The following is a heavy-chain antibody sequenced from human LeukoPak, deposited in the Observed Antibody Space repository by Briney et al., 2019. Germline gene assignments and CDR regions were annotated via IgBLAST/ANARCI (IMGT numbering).Heavy chain of an antibody. Sequence: SETLSLTCTVSGGSISSGDYYWSWIRQPPGKGLEWIGYIYYSGSTYYNPSLKSRVTISVDTSKNQFSLKLSSVTAADTAVYYCASSPLAYCGGDCYSRAFDIWGQGTMVTVSS. D-gene: IGHD2-21*02. CDR1: GGSISSGDYY. CDR2: IYYSGST. CDR3: ASSPLAYCGGDCYSRAFDI. J-gene: IGHJ3*02. V-gene: IGHV4-30-4*01.